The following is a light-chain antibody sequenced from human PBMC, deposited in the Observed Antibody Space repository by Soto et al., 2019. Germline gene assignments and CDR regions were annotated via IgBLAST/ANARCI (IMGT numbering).Light chain of an antibody. CDR2: DVS. CDR3: SSYTSSSTSVV. Sequence: QSALTQPASVSGSPVQSITISCTGTISDVGGYNYVSWYQQHPGKAPKLMIYDVSNRPSGVSNRFSGSKSGNTASLTIAGLQAEDEADYFCSSYTSSSTSVVFGGGTKVTVL. V-gene: IGLV2-14*01. CDR1: ISDVGGYNY. J-gene: IGLJ2*01.